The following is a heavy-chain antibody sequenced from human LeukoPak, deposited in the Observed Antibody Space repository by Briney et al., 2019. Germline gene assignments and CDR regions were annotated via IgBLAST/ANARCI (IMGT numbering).Heavy chain of an antibody. V-gene: IGHV3-30*18. D-gene: IGHD6-19*01. CDR1: GFXFSSYG. CDR2: ISYDGSNK. J-gene: IGHJ4*02. CDR3: AKDRGEQWLVTSFDY. Sequence: PGGSLRLSCAASGFXFSSYGMHWVRQAPGKGLEWVAVISYDGSNKYYVDSVKGRFTISRDNSKNTLYLQMNSLRPEDTAVYYCAKDRGEQWLVTSFDYWGQGILVTVSS.